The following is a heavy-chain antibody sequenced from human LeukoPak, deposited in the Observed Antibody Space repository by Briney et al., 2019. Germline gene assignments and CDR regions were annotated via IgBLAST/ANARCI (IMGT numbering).Heavy chain of an antibody. CDR2: INPNGADT. Sequence: ASVKVSCKASGYSFTGYYMHWVRQAPGQGLEWMGWINPNGADTGYAQKFQGRVTMTRDMSISTIYMELTRLRSDDTALYYCARWDGYSSSPDYWGQGTLVTVSS. D-gene: IGHD6-13*01. CDR1: GYSFTGYY. J-gene: IGHJ4*02. CDR3: ARWDGYSSSPDY. V-gene: IGHV1-2*02.